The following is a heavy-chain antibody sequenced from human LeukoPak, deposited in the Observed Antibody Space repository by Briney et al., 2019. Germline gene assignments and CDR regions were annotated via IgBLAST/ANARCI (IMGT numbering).Heavy chain of an antibody. V-gene: IGHV3-23*01. J-gene: IGHJ4*02. D-gene: IGHD3-10*01. CDR3: AKSSPMTMVRGANDY. CDR2: ISGSGDST. CDR1: GFTFSSYT. Sequence: GGSLRLSCAASGFTFSSYTMSWVRQAPGKGLEWVSSISGSGDSTYYADSVKGRFTISRDNSVNTLYLQMNSLRAEDTAVYYCAKSSPMTMVRGANDYWGQGTLVTVSS.